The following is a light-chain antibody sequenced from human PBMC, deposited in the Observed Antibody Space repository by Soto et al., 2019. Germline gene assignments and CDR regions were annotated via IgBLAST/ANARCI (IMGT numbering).Light chain of an antibody. J-gene: IGLJ2*01. CDR1: SSDVGGYNY. CDR3: SSYTSSSTRV. V-gene: IGLV2-14*01. Sequence: QYALTQPASVSGSPGQSITISCTGTSSDVGGYNYVSWYQQHPGKAPKLMIYDVSNRPSGVSNRFSGSKSGNTASLTISGLQAEDEADYYCSSYTSSSTRVFGGGTKLTVI. CDR2: DVS.